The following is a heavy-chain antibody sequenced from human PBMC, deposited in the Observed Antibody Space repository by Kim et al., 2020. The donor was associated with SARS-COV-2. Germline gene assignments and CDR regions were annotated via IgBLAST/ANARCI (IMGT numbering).Heavy chain of an antibody. J-gene: IGHJ4*02. CDR2: IKQDGSEK. V-gene: IGHV3-7*01. CDR1: GCTFSSYW. Sequence: GGSLRLSCAASGCTFSSYWMSWVRQAQGKGMEWVANIKQDGSEKYYVDSVKGRFTISRDNAKNSLYLQMNSLRAEDTAVYYCARTLQLEHHFDYWGQGTLVTVSS. CDR3: ARTLQLEHHFDY. D-gene: IGHD1-1*01.